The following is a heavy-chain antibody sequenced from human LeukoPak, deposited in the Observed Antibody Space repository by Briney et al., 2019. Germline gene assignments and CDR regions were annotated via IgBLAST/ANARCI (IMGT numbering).Heavy chain of an antibody. D-gene: IGHD2-2*01. V-gene: IGHV4-30-4*08. J-gene: IGHJ5*02. CDR3: ATRRYCSSTSCYYWFDP. Sequence: SQTLSLTCTVSGGSISSGDYYWSWIRHPPGKGLEWVGYIYYSGSTYYNPSLKSRVTISVDTSKNQFSLKLSSVTAADTAVYYCATRRYCSSTSCYYWFDPWGQGTLVTVSS. CDR2: IYYSGST. CDR1: GGSISSGDYY.